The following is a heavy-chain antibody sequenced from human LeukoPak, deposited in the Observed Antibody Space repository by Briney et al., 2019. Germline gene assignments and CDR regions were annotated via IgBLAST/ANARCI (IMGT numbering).Heavy chain of an antibody. CDR2: IRYDGSNK. J-gene: IGHJ4*02. V-gene: IGHV3-30*02. CDR3: AKGQWLVRNYFDY. Sequence: GGSLRLSCAASGFTFSSYGMHWVRQAPGKGLEWVAFIRYDGSNKYYADSVKGRFTISRDNSKNTLYLQMNSLRAEDTAVYYCAKGQWLVRNYFDYWGQGTLVTVSS. D-gene: IGHD6-19*01. CDR1: GFTFSSYG.